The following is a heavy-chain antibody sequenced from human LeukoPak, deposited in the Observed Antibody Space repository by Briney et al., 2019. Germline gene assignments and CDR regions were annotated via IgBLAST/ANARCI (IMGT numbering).Heavy chain of an antibody. J-gene: IGHJ4*02. CDR1: GYTFTGYY. V-gene: IGHV1-2*02. Sequence: ASVKVSCKASGYTFTGYYIHWVRQAPGLGLEWMGWINPNSGDTKYAQKFQDRVTVTRDTSINTAYMELSRLTSDDTAVFYCARPHSSGWDHFVDYWGQGTLVTVAS. D-gene: IGHD6-19*01. CDR3: ARPHSSGWDHFVDY. CDR2: INPNSGDT.